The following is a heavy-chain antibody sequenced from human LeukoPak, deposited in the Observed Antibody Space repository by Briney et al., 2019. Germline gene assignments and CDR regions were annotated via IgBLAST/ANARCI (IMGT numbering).Heavy chain of an antibody. CDR2: INQDGSEK. Sequence: GGSLRLSCAPSAFIFSYYWMSWVRQAPGKGLEWVANINQDGSEKRYVDSAKGRFTISRDNAENLLYLQMNNLRAEDTAVYYCAKEGGSGWYSGWFDPWGQGTLVTVSS. CDR3: AKEGGSGWYSGWFDP. D-gene: IGHD6-19*01. CDR1: AFIFSYYW. V-gene: IGHV3-7*03. J-gene: IGHJ5*02.